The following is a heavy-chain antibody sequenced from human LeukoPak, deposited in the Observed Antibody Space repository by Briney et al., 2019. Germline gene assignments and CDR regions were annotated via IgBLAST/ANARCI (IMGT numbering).Heavy chain of an antibody. J-gene: IGHJ4*02. Sequence: PSETLSLTCTVSGGSISSYYWSWIRQPARKGLDGIGRIYTSGSTNYNPSLKSRVTMSVDTSKNQFSLKLSSVPAADTAVYYCARVAAPLLNIVNWGQGTLVTVSS. CDR1: GGSISSYY. V-gene: IGHV4-4*07. D-gene: IGHD2/OR15-2a*01. CDR2: IYTSGST. CDR3: ARVAAPLLNIVN.